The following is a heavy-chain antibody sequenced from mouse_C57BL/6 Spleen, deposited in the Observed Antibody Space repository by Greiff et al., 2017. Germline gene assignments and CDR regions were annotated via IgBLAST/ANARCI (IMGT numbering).Heavy chain of an antibody. CDR1: GFTFSDYY. V-gene: IGHV5-16*01. D-gene: IGHD2-4*01. J-gene: IGHJ1*03. CDR3: ARVYYDYPYWDFDV. CDR2: INYDGSST. Sequence: DVKLVESEGGLVQPGSSMKLSCTASGFTFSDYYMAWVRQVPEKGLEWVANINYDGSSTYYLDSLKSRFIISRDNAKNILYLQMSSLKSEDTATYYCARVYYDYPYWDFDVWGTGTTVTVSS.